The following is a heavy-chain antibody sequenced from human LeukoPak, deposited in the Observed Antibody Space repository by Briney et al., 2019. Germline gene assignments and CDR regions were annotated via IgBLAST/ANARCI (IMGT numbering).Heavy chain of an antibody. CDR1: GYTFTGYY. V-gene: IGHV1-2*02. J-gene: IGHJ4*02. Sequence: ASVKVSCKASGYTFTGYYMHWVRQAPGQGLEWMGWINPNSGGTNYAQKFQGRVTMTRDTSISTAYMELRSLRSDDTAVYFCARVEGPSIFGVVDYWGQGTLVTVSS. D-gene: IGHD3-3*01. CDR3: ARVEGPSIFGVVDY. CDR2: INPNSGGT.